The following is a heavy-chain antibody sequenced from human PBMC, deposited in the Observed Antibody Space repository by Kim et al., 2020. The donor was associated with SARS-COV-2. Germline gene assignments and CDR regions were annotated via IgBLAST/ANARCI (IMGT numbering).Heavy chain of an antibody. V-gene: IGHV4-39*07. Sequence: SETLSLTCTVSGGSISSSSYYWCWIRQPPGKRLEWIGSIYYSGSTYYTPSLKSRVTISVDTSKNQFSLKLSSVTAADTAVYYCARGYSTMVRGRAFDIWGQGTMVTVSS. CDR1: GGSISSSSYY. CDR2: IYYSGST. J-gene: IGHJ3*02. D-gene: IGHD3-10*01. CDR3: ARGYSTMVRGRAFDI.